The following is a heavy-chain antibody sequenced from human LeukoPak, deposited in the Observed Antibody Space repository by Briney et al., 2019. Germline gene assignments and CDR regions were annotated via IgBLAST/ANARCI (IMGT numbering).Heavy chain of an antibody. Sequence: SVKVPCKSSGGTFSSYAISWVRPAPGQGLEWMGGIIPIFGTANYAQKFQGRVTITTDESTSTAYMELSSLRSEDTAVYYCARGRQQLVAYFDYWGQGTLVTVSS. CDR3: ARGRQQLVAYFDY. D-gene: IGHD6-13*01. CDR2: IIPIFGTA. V-gene: IGHV1-69*05. CDR1: GGTFSSYA. J-gene: IGHJ4*02.